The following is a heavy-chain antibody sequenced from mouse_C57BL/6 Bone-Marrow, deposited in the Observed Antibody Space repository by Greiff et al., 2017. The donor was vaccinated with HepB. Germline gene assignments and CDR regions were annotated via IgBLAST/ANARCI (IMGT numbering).Heavy chain of an antibody. CDR1: GYTFTDYY. V-gene: IGHV1-77*01. CDR3: ARQDYYGSSSAWFAY. J-gene: IGHJ3*01. Sequence: VQLQQSGAELVKPGASVKISCKASGYTFTDYYINWVKQRPGQGLEWIGKIGPGSGSTYYNEKFKGKATLTADKSSSTAYMQLSSLTSEDSAVYFCARQDYYGSSSAWFAYWGQGTLVTVSA. D-gene: IGHD1-1*01. CDR2: IGPGSGST.